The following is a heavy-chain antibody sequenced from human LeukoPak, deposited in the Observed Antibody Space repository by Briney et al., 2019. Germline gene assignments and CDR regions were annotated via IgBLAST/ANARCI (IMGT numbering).Heavy chain of an antibody. D-gene: IGHD3-22*01. CDR1: GGTFSSYA. CDR2: IIPIFGTA. Sequence: ASVKVSCKASGGTFSSYAISWVRRAPGQGLEWMGGIIPIFGTANYAQKFQGRVTITTDESTSTAYMELSSLRSEDTAVYYCASPGGSSGYKSRLPEPSAFDYWGQGTLVTVSS. J-gene: IGHJ4*02. CDR3: ASPGGSSGYKSRLPEPSAFDY. V-gene: IGHV1-69*05.